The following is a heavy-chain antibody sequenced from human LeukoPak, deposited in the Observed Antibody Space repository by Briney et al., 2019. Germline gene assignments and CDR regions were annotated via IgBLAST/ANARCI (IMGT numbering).Heavy chain of an antibody. D-gene: IGHD2-15*01. CDR2: ISAYNGST. J-gene: IGHJ6*02. CDR3: ARDWYCSGGSCYSLIYNYYYGMDV. V-gene: IGHV1-18*04. Sequence: ASVKVSCKASGYTFTSYGISWVRQAPGQGLEWRGWISAYNGSTNYAQKLQGRVTMTTDTSTCTAYMELRSLRSDDTAVYYCARDWYCSGGSCYSLIYNYYYGMDVWGQGTTVTVSS. CDR1: GYTFTSYG.